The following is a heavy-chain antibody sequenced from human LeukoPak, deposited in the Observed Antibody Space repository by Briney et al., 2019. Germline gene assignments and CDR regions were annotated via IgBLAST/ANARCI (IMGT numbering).Heavy chain of an antibody. CDR1: GGSFSGYY. CDR3: ARMGGSGPY. D-gene: IGHD1-26*01. J-gene: IGHJ4*02. Sequence: SETLSLTCAVYGGSFSGYYWSWIRQPPGKGLEWIGEINHSGSTNYNPSLKSRVTISVDTSRNQFSLKLSSVTAADTAVYYCARMGGSGPYWGQGTLVTVSS. CDR2: INHSGST. V-gene: IGHV4-34*01.